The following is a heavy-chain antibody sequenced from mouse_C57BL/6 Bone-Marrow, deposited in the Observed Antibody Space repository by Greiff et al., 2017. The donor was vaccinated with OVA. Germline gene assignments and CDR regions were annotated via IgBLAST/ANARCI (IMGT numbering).Heavy chain of an antibody. D-gene: IGHD2-4*01. CDR1: GYTFTSYW. CDR2: IDPSDSYT. V-gene: IGHV1-69*01. CDR3: ARSYDYDGDWYFDV. J-gene: IGHJ1*03. Sequence: VQLKQPGAELVMPGASVKLSCKDSGYTFTSYWMHWVKQRPGQGLEWIGEIDPSDSYTNYNQKFKGKSTLTVDKSSSTAYMQLSSLTSEDSAVYYCARSYDYDGDWYFDVWGTGTTVTVSS.